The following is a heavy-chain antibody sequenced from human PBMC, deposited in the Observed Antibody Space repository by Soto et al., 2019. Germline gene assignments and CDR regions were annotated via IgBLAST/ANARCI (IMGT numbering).Heavy chain of an antibody. V-gene: IGHV1-18*01. CDR3: ARRQWLVEYYGMDV. D-gene: IGHD6-19*01. Sequence: ASVKVSCKASGYTFTSYGISWVRQAPGRGLEWMGWISAYNGNTNYAQKLQGRVTMTTDTSTSTAYMELRSLRSDDTAVYYCARRQWLVEYYGMDVWGQGTTVTVSS. J-gene: IGHJ6*02. CDR1: GYTFTSYG. CDR2: ISAYNGNT.